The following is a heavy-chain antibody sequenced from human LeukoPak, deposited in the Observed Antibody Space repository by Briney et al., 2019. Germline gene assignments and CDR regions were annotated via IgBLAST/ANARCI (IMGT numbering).Heavy chain of an antibody. D-gene: IGHD3/OR15-3a*01. CDR3: ARHFSPRTRGPLGY. Sequence: GESLKISCKGFGYSFTNYWIAWVRQMPGKGLEWMGIIYPDDSDTRYSPSLQGQVAMSADKSISTAYLEWSSLKASDTAMYYCARHFSPRTRGPLGYWGQGTLVTVSS. CDR1: GYSFTNYW. J-gene: IGHJ4*02. CDR2: IYPDDSDT. V-gene: IGHV5-51*01.